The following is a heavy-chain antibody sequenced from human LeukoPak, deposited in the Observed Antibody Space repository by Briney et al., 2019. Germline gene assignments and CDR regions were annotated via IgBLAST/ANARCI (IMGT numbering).Heavy chain of an antibody. CDR3: ARDGGHSTDFDY. CDR2: ISYSSRAR. V-gene: IGHV3-48*01. J-gene: IGHJ4*02. D-gene: IGHD2/OR15-2a*01. CDR1: GLTFSSYN. Sequence: GGSLRLSCAASGLTFSSYNMNWVRQAPGKGLEWVSSISYSSRARYYADSVKGRFTISRDNVKNSLCLQMDSLRAEDTAVYYCARDGGHSTDFDYWGQGTVVTVSS.